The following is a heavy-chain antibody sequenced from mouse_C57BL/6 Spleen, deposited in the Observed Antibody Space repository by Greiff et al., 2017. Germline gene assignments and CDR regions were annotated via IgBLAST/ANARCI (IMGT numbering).Heavy chain of an antibody. CDR3: ARYGGSHWYCDD. Sequence: QVQLQQPGTELVKPGASVKLSCKASGYTFTSYWMHWVKQRPGQGLEWLGNINPSNGGTNYNEKFKSKATLTVDKSSSTAYMQLSSLTSEDSAVYYCARYGGSHWYCDDWGTGTTVTVSS. CDR1: GYTFTSYW. CDR2: INPSNGGT. J-gene: IGHJ1*03. D-gene: IGHD1-1*02. V-gene: IGHV1-53*01.